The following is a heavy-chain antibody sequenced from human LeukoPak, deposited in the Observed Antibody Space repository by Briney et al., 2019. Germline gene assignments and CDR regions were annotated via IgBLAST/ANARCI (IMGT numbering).Heavy chain of an antibody. V-gene: IGHV4-59*01. CDR2: VHYSRNT. Sequence: SETLSLTCTVSGGSISTYYWSWIRQPPGKGLEWIGHVHYSRNTNSNPSLKSRITMSVDTSKNQFSLKLSSATAADTAVYFCARDTFYSETGSFEDWFDPWGQGTLVTVSS. D-gene: IGHD3-10*01. CDR1: GGSISTYY. CDR3: ARDTFYSETGSFEDWFDP. J-gene: IGHJ5*02.